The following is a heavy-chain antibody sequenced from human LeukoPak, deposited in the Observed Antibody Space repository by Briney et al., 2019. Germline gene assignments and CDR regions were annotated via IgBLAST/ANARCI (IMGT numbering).Heavy chain of an antibody. CDR3: ARVSRGGYCSGGSCYYFDY. CDR1: GGTFSSYA. Sequence: GASVNVSCKASGGTFSSYAISWVRQAPGQGLEWMGGIIPIFGTANYAQKFQGRVTITADESTSTAYMELSSLRSEDTAVYYCARVSRGGYCSGGSCYYFDYWGQGTLVTVSS. D-gene: IGHD2-15*01. J-gene: IGHJ4*02. CDR2: IIPIFGTA. V-gene: IGHV1-69*01.